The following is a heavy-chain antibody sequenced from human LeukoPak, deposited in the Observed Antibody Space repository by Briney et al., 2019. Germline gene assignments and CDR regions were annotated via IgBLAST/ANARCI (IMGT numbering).Heavy chain of an antibody. CDR1: GFSLNNYA. Sequence: GGSLRLSCAAFGFSLNNYAMSWVRPAPGKGLEWVSAISGSGDNTYYADSVKGRFTISRDISKNRLYLQMNSLRAEDTAIYYCAKDRGVTPIPFDYWGQGTLVTVSS. J-gene: IGHJ4*02. CDR2: ISGSGDNT. CDR3: AKDRGVTPIPFDY. D-gene: IGHD2-21*02. V-gene: IGHV3-23*01.